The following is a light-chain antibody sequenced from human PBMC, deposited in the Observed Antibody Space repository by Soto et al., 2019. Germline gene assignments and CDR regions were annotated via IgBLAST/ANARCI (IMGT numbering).Light chain of an antibody. CDR2: DVS. J-gene: IGLJ1*01. CDR1: ISDVSGYNF. CDR3: SSYTSSNAYV. Sequence: QSVLTQPASVSGSPGQSITISCTGTISDVSGYNFVSRYQQYPGEAPKLMIYDVSNRPSGVSNRFSGSKSGNTASLTISGLQAEDEADYYCSSYTSSNAYVFGTGTKVTVL. V-gene: IGLV2-14*03.